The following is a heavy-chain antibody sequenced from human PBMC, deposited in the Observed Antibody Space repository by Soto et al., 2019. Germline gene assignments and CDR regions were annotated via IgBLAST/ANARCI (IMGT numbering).Heavy chain of an antibody. Sequence: QVQLVQSGAEVKKPGSSVKVSCKLSGDTFSTYAITWVRQAPGQGLEWMGRILPIFDIADYAQNLQGRVTITAATSKTTTYVEMNSMSSRDTAIYYCACAGDGGGAERVFDIWGQGTMVTVSS. CDR2: ILPIFDIA. V-gene: IGHV1-69*02. D-gene: IGHD2-21*01. J-gene: IGHJ3*02. CDR1: GDTFSTYA. CDR3: ACAGDGGGAERVFDI.